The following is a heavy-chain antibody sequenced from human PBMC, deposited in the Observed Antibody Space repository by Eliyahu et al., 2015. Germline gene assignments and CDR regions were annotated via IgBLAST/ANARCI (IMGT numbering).Heavy chain of an antibody. CDR1: GYRFXSYW. CDR3: ARGGLDDYYYYYMDV. V-gene: IGHV5-51*01. J-gene: IGHJ6*03. D-gene: IGHD2-2*03. Sequence: EXQLVQSGAEVKKPGESLKXSCKVSGYRFXSYWXGWWRQMPGKGLEWMGIIYPGDSDTRYSPSFQGQVTISADKSISTAYLQWSSLKASDTAMYYCARGGLDDYYYYYMDVWGKGTTVTVSS. CDR2: IYPGDSDT.